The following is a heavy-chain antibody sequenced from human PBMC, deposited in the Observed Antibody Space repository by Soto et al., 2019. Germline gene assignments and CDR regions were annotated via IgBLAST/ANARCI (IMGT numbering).Heavy chain of an antibody. D-gene: IGHD1-26*01. J-gene: IGHJ4*02. V-gene: IGHV3-23*01. CDR3: AKQQMGVIRALDY. CDR1: GFTFSNDS. CDR2: IRETGNT. Sequence: GGSLGLACAASGFTFSNDSMSWIRQARGKGLEWVSTIRETGNTYYADSVRGRFATSRDNSENTLYLQMSSLRAEDTAVYYCAKQQMGVIRALDYWGQGTLVTVSS.